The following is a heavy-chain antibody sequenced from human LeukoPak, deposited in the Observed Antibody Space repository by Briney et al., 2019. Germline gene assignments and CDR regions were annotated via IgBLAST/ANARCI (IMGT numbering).Heavy chain of an antibody. CDR2: IYYSGST. V-gene: IGHV4-39*01. CDR1: GGSISSSSHY. Sequence: PSETLSLTCTVSGGSISSSSHYWGWIRQPPGKGLEWIGSIYYSGSTYYNPSLESRVTISVDTSKNQFSLKVSSVTAADTAVDYCARRGASSSEEYWGEGTLVIVSS. D-gene: IGHD6-6*01. CDR3: ARRGASSSEEY. J-gene: IGHJ4*02.